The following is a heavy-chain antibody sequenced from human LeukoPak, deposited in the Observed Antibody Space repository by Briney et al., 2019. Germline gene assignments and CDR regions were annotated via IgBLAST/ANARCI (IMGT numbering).Heavy chain of an antibody. J-gene: IGHJ6*03. D-gene: IGHD3-10*01. Sequence: SETLSLTCIVSGGSMSSYYWSWIRQPPGKGLEWIGYIFYSGRTSYNPSLKSRLTISVDTSKNQFSLKLSSVTAADTAVYYCARAGYYYGSGSFSMDVWGKGTTVTISS. V-gene: IGHV4-59*12. CDR2: IFYSGRT. CDR3: ARAGYYYGSGSFSMDV. CDR1: GGSMSSYY.